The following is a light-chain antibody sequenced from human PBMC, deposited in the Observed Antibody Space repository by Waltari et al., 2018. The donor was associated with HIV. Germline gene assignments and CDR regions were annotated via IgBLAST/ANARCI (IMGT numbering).Light chain of an antibody. CDR1: RLGDQF. CDR3: QAWDTNTDFV. Sequence: SYDLTQPPSVSVSPGQTARITCSGDRLGDQFASWYQQRPGQSPTLLIYQDNKRPSGIPERFSGSNSGNTATLTISGTQAMDEADYYCQAWDTNTDFVFGTGTKVTVL. V-gene: IGLV3-1*01. J-gene: IGLJ1*01. CDR2: QDN.